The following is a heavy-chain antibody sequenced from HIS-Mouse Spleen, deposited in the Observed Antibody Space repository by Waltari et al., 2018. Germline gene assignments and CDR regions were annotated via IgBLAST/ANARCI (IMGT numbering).Heavy chain of an antibody. V-gene: IGHV4-38-2*02. Sequence: QVQLQESGPGLVKPSETLSLTCPLSGYSISSGYSWGRTRQPPGKGLEWIGSIYHSGSTYYNPSLKSRVTISVDTSKNQFSLKLSSVTAADTAVYYCARDPGYSSSSNAFDIWGQGTMVTVSS. J-gene: IGHJ3*02. CDR1: GYSISSGYS. CDR2: IYHSGST. CDR3: ARDPGYSSSSNAFDI. D-gene: IGHD6-6*01.